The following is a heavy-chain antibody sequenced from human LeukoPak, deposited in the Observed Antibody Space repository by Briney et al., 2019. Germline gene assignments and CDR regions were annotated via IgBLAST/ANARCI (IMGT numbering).Heavy chain of an antibody. CDR1: GGSISSYY. Sequence: SETLSLTCTVSGGSISSYYWSWIRQPPGKGLEWIGYIYYSGSTNYNPSLKSRVTISVDTSKNQFSLKLSSVTAADTAVYYRARCDYYYYGMDVWGQGTTVTVSS. V-gene: IGHV4-59*01. CDR2: IYYSGST. CDR3: ARCDYYYYGMDV. J-gene: IGHJ6*02.